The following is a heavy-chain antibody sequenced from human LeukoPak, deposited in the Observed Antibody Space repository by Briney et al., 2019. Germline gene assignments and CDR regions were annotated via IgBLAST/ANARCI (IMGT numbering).Heavy chain of an antibody. CDR2: ISGSGGST. CDR1: GFTFSSYA. V-gene: IGHV3-23*01. D-gene: IGHD4-17*01. Sequence: GGSLRLSCAASGFTFSSYAMSWVRQAPEKGLEWVSAISGSGGSTYYADSVKGRFTISRDNSKNTLYLQMNSLRAEDTAVYYCARIMTTVRYFDYWGQGTLVTVSS. CDR3: ARIMTTVRYFDY. J-gene: IGHJ4*02.